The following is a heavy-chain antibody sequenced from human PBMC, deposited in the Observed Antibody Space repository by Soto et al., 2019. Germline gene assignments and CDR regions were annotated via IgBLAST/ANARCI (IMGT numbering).Heavy chain of an antibody. CDR3: ARDYCSSTSCYGPDY. CDR1: GYTFTSYG. CDR2: ISTYNGDT. D-gene: IGHD2-2*01. Sequence: QVQLVQSGAEVKRPGASVKVSCKASGYTFTSYGISWVRQAPGQGLEWMGWISTYNGDTKYAQRLQGRVTMTTDTSTTTVYMELRILRSDDTAVYYCARDYCSSTSCYGPDYWGQGTLVTVSS. J-gene: IGHJ4*02. V-gene: IGHV1-18*01.